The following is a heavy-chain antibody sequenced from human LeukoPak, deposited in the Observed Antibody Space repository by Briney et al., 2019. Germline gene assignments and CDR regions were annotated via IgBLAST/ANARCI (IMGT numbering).Heavy chain of an antibody. V-gene: IGHV4-59*08. J-gene: IGHJ3*02. Sequence: SETLSLTCTVSGGSISSYYWSWIRQPPGKGLEWIGYIYYSGSTNYNPSLKSRVTISVDTSKNQFSLKLSSVTAADTAVYHCARGVLLWFGEHDAFDIWGQGTMVTVSS. CDR1: GGSISSYY. CDR2: IYYSGST. D-gene: IGHD3-10*01. CDR3: ARGVLLWFGEHDAFDI.